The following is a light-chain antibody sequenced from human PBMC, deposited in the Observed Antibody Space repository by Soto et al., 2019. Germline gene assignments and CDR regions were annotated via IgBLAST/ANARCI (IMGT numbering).Light chain of an antibody. CDR2: EVT. CDR1: RSDVGSYNL. Sequence: QSALTQPASVSGSPGQSITISCTGTRSDVGSYNLVSWYQQHPGKVPKLMIYEVTKRPSGVSNRFSGSKSGNTASLTISGLQAEDEADYYCCAYAGSSTFVIFGGGPKLTVL. J-gene: IGLJ2*01. CDR3: CAYAGSSTFVI. V-gene: IGLV2-23*02.